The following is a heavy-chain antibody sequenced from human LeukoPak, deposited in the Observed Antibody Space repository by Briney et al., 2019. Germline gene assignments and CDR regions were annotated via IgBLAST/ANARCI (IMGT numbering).Heavy chain of an antibody. D-gene: IGHD3-3*01. CDR3: ARGRFCSADICSGGDAFDI. Sequence: PSETLSLTCTVSGRSINSYYWSWLRQPAGKGLEWIGCICSRGSTNYSPSLKSRVTMSLDTSKIQFSLKMSSLPAADTALYYCARGRFCSADICSGGDAFDIWGQGTMVSASS. J-gene: IGHJ3*02. CDR1: GRSINSYY. CDR2: ICSRGST. V-gene: IGHV4-4*07.